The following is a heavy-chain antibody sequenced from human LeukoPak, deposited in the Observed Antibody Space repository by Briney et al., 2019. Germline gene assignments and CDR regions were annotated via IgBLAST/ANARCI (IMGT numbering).Heavy chain of an antibody. CDR2: IYYSGST. V-gene: IGHV4-59*05. D-gene: IGHD2-2*03. Sequence: SETLSLTCTVSGGSIGSNYWSWIRQPPGKGLEWIGRIYYSGSTFYNPSLKSRVTISVDTSKNQFSLRLSSVTAADTAVYYCARHGSTDYFDYWGQGTLVTVSS. J-gene: IGHJ4*02. CDR1: GGSIGSNY. CDR3: ARHGSTDYFDY.